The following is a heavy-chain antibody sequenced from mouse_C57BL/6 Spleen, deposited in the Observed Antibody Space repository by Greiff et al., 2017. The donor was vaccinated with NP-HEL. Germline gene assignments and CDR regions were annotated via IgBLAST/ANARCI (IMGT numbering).Heavy chain of an antibody. CDR2: IDPSDSYT. CDR3: ARYDGYDGRAMDY. CDR1: GYTFTSYW. Sequence: QVQLQQPGAELVRPGTSVKLSCKASGYTFTSYWMHWVKQRPGQGLEWIGVIDPSDSYTNYNQKFKGKATLTVDTSSSTAYMQLSSLTSEDSAVYYCARYDGYDGRAMDYWGQGTSVTVSS. D-gene: IGHD2-2*01. V-gene: IGHV1-59*01. J-gene: IGHJ4*01.